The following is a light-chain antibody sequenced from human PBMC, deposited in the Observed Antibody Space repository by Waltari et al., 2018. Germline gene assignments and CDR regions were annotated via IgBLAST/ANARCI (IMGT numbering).Light chain of an antibody. CDR2: EGT. CDR3: SSYAGNPV. Sequence: QSALTQPPSASGSPGQSVTISCTGTSSDFGGYNYVSWYQHHPGKAPKVIIYEGTKRPSGVPGRFSASRCGNTASLTVSGLQAEDEADYYCSSYAGNPVFGGGTKLTVL. J-gene: IGLJ3*02. V-gene: IGLV2-8*01. CDR1: SSDFGGYNY.